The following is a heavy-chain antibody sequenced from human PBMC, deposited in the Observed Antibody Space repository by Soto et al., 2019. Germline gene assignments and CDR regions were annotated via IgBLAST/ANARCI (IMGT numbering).Heavy chain of an antibody. V-gene: IGHV3-23*01. CDR3: AKSQDEMATNSMVDL. Sequence: EVQLLESGGGVVQPGGSLRLSCAASGFSFSGYVISWVRQAPGKGLERVSVIGFSGGSRFYADSVKGRFTISRDISNNTVYLPMNSVRAEDTAVYYCAKSQDEMATNSMVDLWGQGTLVTVSS. J-gene: IGHJ5*02. CDR1: GFSFSGYV. D-gene: IGHD5-12*01. CDR2: IGFSGGSR.